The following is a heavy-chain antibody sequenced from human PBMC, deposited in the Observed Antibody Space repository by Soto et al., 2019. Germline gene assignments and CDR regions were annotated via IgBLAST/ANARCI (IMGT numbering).Heavy chain of an antibody. Sequence: GESLKISCKGSGYSFTSYWIGWVRQMPGKGLEWMGIIYPGDSDTRYSPSFQGQVTISADKSISTAYLQWSSLKASDTAMYYCASPSDYGREHYAFDIWGQGTMVTLSS. J-gene: IGHJ3*02. D-gene: IGHD4-17*01. CDR3: ASPSDYGREHYAFDI. V-gene: IGHV5-51*01. CDR2: IYPGDSDT. CDR1: GYSFTSYW.